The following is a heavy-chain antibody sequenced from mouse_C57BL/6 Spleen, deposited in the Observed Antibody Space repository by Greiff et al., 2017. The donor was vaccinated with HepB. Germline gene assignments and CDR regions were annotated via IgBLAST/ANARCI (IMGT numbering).Heavy chain of an antibody. J-gene: IGHJ1*03. Sequence: EVQLVESGGGLVKPGGSLKLSCAASGFTFSSYAMSWVRQTPEKRLEWVATISDGGSYTYYPDNVKGRFTISRDNAKNNLYLQMSHLKSEDTAMYYCARVGGNCWYFDVWGTGTTVTVSS. CDR3: ARVGGNCWYFDV. V-gene: IGHV5-4*01. CDR1: GFTFSSYA. D-gene: IGHD2-1*01. CDR2: ISDGGSYT.